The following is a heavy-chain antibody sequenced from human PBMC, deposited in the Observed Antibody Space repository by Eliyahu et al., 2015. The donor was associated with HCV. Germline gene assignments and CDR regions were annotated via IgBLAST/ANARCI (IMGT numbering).Heavy chain of an antibody. CDR3: ARGPRKWELLPKGD. CDR1: GXTFSXYS. J-gene: IGHJ4*02. V-gene: IGHV3-48*02. CDR2: ISSSSSTI. D-gene: IGHD1-26*01. Sequence: EVQLVESGGGLVQPGGSLRLSXAXXGXTFSXYSMNWFXQAPGKGLEWVSYISSSSSTIYYADSVKGRFTISRDNAKNSLYLQMNSLRDEDTAVYYCARGPRKWELLPKGDWGQGTLVTVSS.